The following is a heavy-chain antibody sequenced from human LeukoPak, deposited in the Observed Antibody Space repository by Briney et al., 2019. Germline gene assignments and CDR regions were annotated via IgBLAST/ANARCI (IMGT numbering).Heavy chain of an antibody. CDR1: GYTFTGYY. CDR3: ARGPPLYSDILTGVFDY. D-gene: IGHD3-9*01. CDR2: INPNSGGT. Sequence: GASVKVSCKASGYTFTGYYMHWVRQAPGQGLEWMGRINPNSGGTNYAQKFQGRVTMTRDTSISTAYMELSRLRSDDTAEYYCARGPPLYSDILTGVFDYWGQGTLVTVSS. V-gene: IGHV1-2*06. J-gene: IGHJ4*02.